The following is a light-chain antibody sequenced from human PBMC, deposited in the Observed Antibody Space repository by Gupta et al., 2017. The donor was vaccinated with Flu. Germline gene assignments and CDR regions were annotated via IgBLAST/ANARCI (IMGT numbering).Light chain of an antibody. CDR3: QQYDSFPFT. CDR1: QGITNY. CDR2: DAS. V-gene: IGKV1-33*01. J-gene: IGKJ4*01. Sequence: PSSLSASVGDRLTISCQASQGITNYLAWYQQKPGKAPKLLIYDASTLETGVPSRFSGSGSGTDFTFTISNLQSEDVATYYCQQYDSFPFTFGGGTKVEIK.